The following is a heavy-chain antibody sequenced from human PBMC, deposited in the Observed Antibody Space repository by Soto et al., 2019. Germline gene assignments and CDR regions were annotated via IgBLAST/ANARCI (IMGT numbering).Heavy chain of an antibody. CDR1: GYTFTGYY. Sequence: GASVKVSCKASGYTFTGYYMHWVRQAPGQGLEWMGWINPNSGGTNYAQKFQGRVTMTRDTSISTAYMELSRLRSDDTAVYYCARSIVVVPAARDAVWGQGTTVTVSS. CDR2: INPNSGGT. D-gene: IGHD2-2*01. CDR3: ARSIVVVPAARDAV. J-gene: IGHJ6*02. V-gene: IGHV1-2*02.